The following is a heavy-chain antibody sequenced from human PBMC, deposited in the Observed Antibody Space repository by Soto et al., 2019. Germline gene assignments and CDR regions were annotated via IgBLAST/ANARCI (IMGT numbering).Heavy chain of an antibody. CDR2: VSHDGRNT. V-gene: IGHV3-30*18. D-gene: IGHD6-19*01. CDR3: AKGGRQWLVTSDFNY. J-gene: IGHJ4*02. CDR1: GFTFSDYA. Sequence: VQLVESGGGVVQPGRSLRLSCAASGFTFSDYAMHWVRQAPGKGLEWVAVVSHDGRNTHYADSVKGRFTISRDSSKNTVSLEMTSLRAENTAVYSCAKGGRQWLVTSDFNYWGQGALVTVSS.